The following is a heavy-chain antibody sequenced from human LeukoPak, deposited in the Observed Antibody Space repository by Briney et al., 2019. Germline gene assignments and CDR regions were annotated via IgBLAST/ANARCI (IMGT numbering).Heavy chain of an antibody. D-gene: IGHD3-10*01. CDR2: IIPIFGTA. CDR1: GGTFSSYA. V-gene: IGHV1-69*13. Sequence: GASVKVSCKASGGTFSSYAISWVRQAPGQGLEWMGGIIPIFGTANYAQKFQGRVTITADESTSTAYMELSSLRSEDTAVYYCAREIYGSGRNTYHYGMDVWGKGTTVTVSS. CDR3: AREIYGSGRNTYHYGMDV. J-gene: IGHJ6*04.